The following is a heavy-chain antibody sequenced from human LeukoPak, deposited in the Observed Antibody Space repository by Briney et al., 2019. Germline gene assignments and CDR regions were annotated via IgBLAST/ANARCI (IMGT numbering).Heavy chain of an antibody. Sequence: GGSLRLSCAASGFTFSSYWMHWVRQAPGRGLVWLSRVNSDGNITTYADSVRGRFTISRDNAKNTLYLQMNSLGAEDTAVYYCVRRGLVPAFDIWGQGTMVTVTS. CDR1: GFTFSSYW. CDR3: VRRGLVPAFDI. CDR2: VNSDGNIT. J-gene: IGHJ3*02. D-gene: IGHD3-10*02. V-gene: IGHV3-74*01.